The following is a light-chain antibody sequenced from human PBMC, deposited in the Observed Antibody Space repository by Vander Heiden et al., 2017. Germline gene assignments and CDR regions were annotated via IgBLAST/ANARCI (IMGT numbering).Light chain of an antibody. CDR1: HSVLNY. CDR3: QQRYNWPPLT. Sequence: EVVLTQSPATLSLSPGERATLSCRASHSVLNYLAWYQQKPGQPPRLLIYDTYNRATGIPARFSGSGSGTDFTLTISNLEPDDFAVYYCQQRYNWPPLTFGGGTKVE. V-gene: IGKV3-11*01. J-gene: IGKJ4*01. CDR2: DTY.